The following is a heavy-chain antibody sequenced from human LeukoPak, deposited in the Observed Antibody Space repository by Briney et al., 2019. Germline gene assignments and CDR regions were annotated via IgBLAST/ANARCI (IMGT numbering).Heavy chain of an antibody. CDR1: GFTFSNYW. CDR2: MKQDGSEQ. CDR3: AKDNRRHYTSGPNPDSLH. Sequence: GGSLRLSCTASGFTFSNYWMSWVRQAPGKGLEWVANMKQDGSEQYYVDSMKGRFTISRDNAKASLYLQINSLRVEDMAFYYCAKDNRRHYTSGPNPDSLHWGQGALVTVSS. D-gene: IGHD6-19*01. J-gene: IGHJ4*02. V-gene: IGHV3-7*03.